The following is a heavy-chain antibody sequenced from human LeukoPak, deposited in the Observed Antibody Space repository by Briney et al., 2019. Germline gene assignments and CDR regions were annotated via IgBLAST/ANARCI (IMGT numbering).Heavy chain of an antibody. CDR2: ISGSGGST. CDR3: AKARREQPYYYYGMDV. V-gene: IGHV3-23*01. Sequence: PGGSLRLSCAASGFTFSSYAMSWVRQAPGKGLEWVSAISGSGGSTYYADSVKGRFTISRDNSKNTLYPQMNSLRAEDTAVYYCAKARREQPYYYYGMDVWGQGTTVTVSS. J-gene: IGHJ6*02. CDR1: GFTFSSYA. D-gene: IGHD1-26*01.